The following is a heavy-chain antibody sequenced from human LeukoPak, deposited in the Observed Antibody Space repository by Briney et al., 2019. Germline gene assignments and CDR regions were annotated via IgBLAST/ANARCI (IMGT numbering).Heavy chain of an antibody. CDR2: ITPTLDLA. D-gene: IGHD6-6*01. CDR3: ARPGVAARPDESGY. V-gene: IGHV1-69*10. Sequence: ASVKVSCKSSGATFSSYAISWVRQAPGQGLEWVGRITPTLDLAFYAQKFQGRVTLTADRSTSTAYLELTGLRSDDTAVYYCARPGVAARPDESGYWGQGTLVTVSS. J-gene: IGHJ4*02. CDR1: GATFSSYA.